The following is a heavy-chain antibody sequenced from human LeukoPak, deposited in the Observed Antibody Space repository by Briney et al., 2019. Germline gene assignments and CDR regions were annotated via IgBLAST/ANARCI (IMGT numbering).Heavy chain of an antibody. D-gene: IGHD1-14*01. CDR2: IYPDDSDT. V-gene: IGHV5-51*01. CDR3: ARPTGERVGWFDS. J-gene: IGHJ5*01. Sequence: GEAPKTSLQGPGYRFNSYWIAWVRPMPGKGVEWMGMIYPDDSDTRYSPSFQGQVTISADKSISTAYLQWSSLKASDAAMYYCARPTGERVGWFDSWGQGTLVTVSS. CDR1: GYRFNSYW.